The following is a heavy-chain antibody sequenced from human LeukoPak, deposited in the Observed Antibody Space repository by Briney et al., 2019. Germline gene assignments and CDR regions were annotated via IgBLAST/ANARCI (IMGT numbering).Heavy chain of an antibody. Sequence: GGSLRLSCVASGISFATYWMTWVRQTPGKGLEWVANIKQDGSDKYYVDSVKGRFTISRDNAKNSLYLQMNSLRDEDTAVYYCARYSSPVGNCFDPWGQGTLVTVSS. CDR3: ARYSSPVGNCFDP. CDR1: GISFATYW. J-gene: IGHJ5*02. CDR2: IKQDGSDK. V-gene: IGHV3-7*02. D-gene: IGHD4-11*01.